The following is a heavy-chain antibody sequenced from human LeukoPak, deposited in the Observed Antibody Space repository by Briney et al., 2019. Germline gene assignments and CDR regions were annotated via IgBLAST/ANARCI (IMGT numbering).Heavy chain of an antibody. CDR2: IYYSGNT. Sequence: PSETLSLTCTVSGGSISSSSYYWGWIRQSPGKGLEWIGSIYYSGNTYYNPSLKSRVTISVDTSKNQFSLKLSSVTAADTAVYYCARGFAIGVATDYWGQGTLVTVSS. V-gene: IGHV4-39*07. CDR1: GGSISSSSYY. CDR3: ARGFAIGVATDY. J-gene: IGHJ4*02. D-gene: IGHD6-19*01.